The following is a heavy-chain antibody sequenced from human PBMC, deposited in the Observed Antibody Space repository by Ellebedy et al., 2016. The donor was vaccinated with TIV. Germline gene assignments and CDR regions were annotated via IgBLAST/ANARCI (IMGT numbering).Heavy chain of an antibody. CDR2: ISNDENTE. D-gene: IGHD1-26*01. Sequence: PGGSLRLSCAASGITFSSFAMHWVRQTPGKGLEWVAFISNDENTEYYVDSVKGRFTISRDNSKNTLYLQMNSLRADDTAIYYCARGGYYDDDARLDYWGQGTLVTVSS. J-gene: IGHJ4*02. V-gene: IGHV3-30-3*01. CDR3: ARGGYYDDDARLDY. CDR1: GITFSSFA.